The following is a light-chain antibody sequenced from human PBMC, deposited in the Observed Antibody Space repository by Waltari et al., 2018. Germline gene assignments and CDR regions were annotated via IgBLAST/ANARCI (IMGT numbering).Light chain of an antibody. Sequence: EIVMTQSPAPLSVSPGERATLSCMASQSVRSKLALYQQKPGQAPRLLIYDASTKATGLPGRFRGSWSGTEFTLTISSLQSEDSAVYYCQQYNDWYSFGQGTKLKIK. CDR2: DAS. J-gene: IGKJ2*03. CDR3: QQYNDWYS. V-gene: IGKV3-15*01. CDR1: QSVRSK.